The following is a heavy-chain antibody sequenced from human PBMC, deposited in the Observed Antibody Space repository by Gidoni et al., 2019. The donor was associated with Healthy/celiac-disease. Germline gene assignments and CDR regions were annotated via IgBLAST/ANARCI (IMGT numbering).Heavy chain of an antibody. V-gene: IGHV3-9*01. J-gene: IGHJ4*02. CDR2: ISWNSGSI. CDR1: GFTFDDYA. D-gene: IGHD5-12*01. Sequence: EVQLVESGGGLVQPGRSLRLSCAASGFTFDDYAMHWVRQAPGKGLEWVSGISWNSGSIGYADSVKGRFTISRDNAKNSLYLQMNSLRAEDTALYYCAKVHGGYDSKWGYFDYWGQGTLVTVSS. CDR3: AKVHGGYDSKWGYFDY.